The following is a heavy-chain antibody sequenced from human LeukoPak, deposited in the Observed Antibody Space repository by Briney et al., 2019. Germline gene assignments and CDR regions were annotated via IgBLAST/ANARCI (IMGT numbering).Heavy chain of an antibody. CDR3: ARDGARDYYDRSGYFSFAFDI. V-gene: IGHV3-48*03. D-gene: IGHD3-22*01. Sequence: GGSLRLSCAASGFTFSNYDMNWVRQAPGKGLEWISFISSSGSTIYYTDSVKGRFTISRDNAKNSLYLQMNSLRAEDTAVYYCARDGARDYYDRSGYFSFAFDIWGQGTLVTVSS. CDR1: GFTFSNYD. J-gene: IGHJ3*02. CDR2: ISSSGSTI.